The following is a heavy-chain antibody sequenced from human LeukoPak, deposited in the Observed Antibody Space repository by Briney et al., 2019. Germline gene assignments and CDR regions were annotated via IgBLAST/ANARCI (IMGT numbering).Heavy chain of an antibody. Sequence: SETLSLTCAVYGGSFSGYYWSWIRQPPGKGLEWIGEINHSGSTNYNPSLKSRVTISVDTSKNQFSLKLSSVTAADTAVYYCARDYGYSYGLFDYWGQGTLVTVSS. D-gene: IGHD5-18*01. CDR3: ARDYGYSYGLFDY. V-gene: IGHV4-34*01. CDR2: INHSGST. CDR1: GGSFSGYY. J-gene: IGHJ4*02.